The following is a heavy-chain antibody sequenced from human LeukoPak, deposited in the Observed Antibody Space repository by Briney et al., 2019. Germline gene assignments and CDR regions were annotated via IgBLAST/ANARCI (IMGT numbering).Heavy chain of an antibody. V-gene: IGHV1-18*01. CDR3: ARAQIDFWSGYYST. D-gene: IGHD3-3*01. Sequence: ASVKVSCKASGYTFTSYSITWVRQAPGQGLEWMGWISAYDGNTNYAQKLQDRVTMTTDTSTSTAYMEMRSLRSDDTAVYYCARAQIDFWSGYYSTWGQGTLVTVSS. CDR1: GYTFTSYS. J-gene: IGHJ5*02. CDR2: ISAYDGNT.